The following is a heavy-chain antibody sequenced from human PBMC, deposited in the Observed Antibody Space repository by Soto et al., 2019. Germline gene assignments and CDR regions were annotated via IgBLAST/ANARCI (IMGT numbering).Heavy chain of an antibody. CDR1: GYTFTGYY. D-gene: IGHD2-2*01. V-gene: IGHV1-2*02. CDR3: ASGGDIVVVPAAIRWGYYGMDV. J-gene: IGHJ6*02. CDR2: INPNSGGT. Sequence: GASVKVSCKASGYTFTGYYMHWVRQAPGQGLEWMGWINPNSGGTNYAQKFQGRVTMTRDTSISTAYMELSRLRSDDTAVYYCASGGDIVVVPAAIRWGYYGMDVWGQGTTVTVSS.